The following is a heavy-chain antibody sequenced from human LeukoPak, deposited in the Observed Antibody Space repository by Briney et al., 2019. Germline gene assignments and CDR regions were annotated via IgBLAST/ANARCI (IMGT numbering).Heavy chain of an antibody. CDR2: IYTSGST. D-gene: IGHD2/OR15-2a*01. J-gene: IGHJ4*02. CDR1: GGSISSGSYY. Sequence: SETLSLTCTVSGGSISSGSYYWSWIRQPAGKGLEWIGRIYTSGSTNYNPSLKSRVTISVDTSKNQLSLKLSSVTAADTAVYYCARGEYGLFDYWGQGTLVTVSS. V-gene: IGHV4-61*02. CDR3: ARGEYGLFDY.